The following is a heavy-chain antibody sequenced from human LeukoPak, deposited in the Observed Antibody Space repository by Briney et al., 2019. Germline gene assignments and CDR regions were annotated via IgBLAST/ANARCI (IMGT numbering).Heavy chain of an antibody. CDR2: IGSYAGDT. J-gene: IGHJ6*03. V-gene: IGHV1-18*01. CDR3: ARLDIVVVPAAPYYYYMDV. Sequence: ASVKVSCKATSYISWVRQAPGQGLEWMGWIGSYAGDTYYAQKFQGRVTVTTDTSTSTAYMELRSLRSDDTAVYYRARLDIVVVPAAPYYYYMDVWGKGTTVTVSS. CDR1: TSY. D-gene: IGHD2-2*03.